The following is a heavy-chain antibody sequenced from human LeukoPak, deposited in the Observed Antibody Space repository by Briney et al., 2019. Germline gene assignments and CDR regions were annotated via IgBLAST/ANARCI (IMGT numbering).Heavy chain of an antibody. D-gene: IGHD3-3*01. Sequence: ASVKVSCKVSGYTLTELSMHWVRQAPGKGLEWMGGFDPEDGETIYAQKFQGRVTMTEDTSTDTAYMELGSLRSEDTAVYYCATASTIFGVVWAFDIWGQGTMVTVSS. J-gene: IGHJ3*02. V-gene: IGHV1-24*01. CDR3: ATASTIFGVVWAFDI. CDR2: FDPEDGET. CDR1: GYTLTELS.